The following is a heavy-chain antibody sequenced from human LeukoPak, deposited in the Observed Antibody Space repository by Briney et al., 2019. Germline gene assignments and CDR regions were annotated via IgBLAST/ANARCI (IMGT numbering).Heavy chain of an antibody. CDR3: TTRPNPRDGPSDF. CDR1: GFTFSNAW. V-gene: IGHV3-15*01. CDR2: IKNKVDGGTT. Sequence: GGSLRLSCAVSGFTFSNAWMSWVRQAPGKGLEWVGRIKNKVDGGTTDYAAPVKGGFTISRADSENTLYLQMDSLRIEDTAVYFCTTRPNPRDGPSDFWGQGTLVTVSS. J-gene: IGHJ4*02.